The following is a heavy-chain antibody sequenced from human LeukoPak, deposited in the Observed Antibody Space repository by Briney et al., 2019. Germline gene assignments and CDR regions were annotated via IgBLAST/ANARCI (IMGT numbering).Heavy chain of an antibody. CDR1: GFTFSSYS. CDR3: ARVPGRRFGDHPFDY. D-gene: IGHD3-10*01. V-gene: IGHV3-21*01. Sequence: GGSLRLSCAASGFTFSSYSMNWVRQAPGKGLEWVSSISSSSSYIYYADSVKGRFTISRDNVKNSLYLQMNSLRAEDTAVYYCARVPGRRFGDHPFDYWGQGTLVTVSS. J-gene: IGHJ4*02. CDR2: ISSSSSYI.